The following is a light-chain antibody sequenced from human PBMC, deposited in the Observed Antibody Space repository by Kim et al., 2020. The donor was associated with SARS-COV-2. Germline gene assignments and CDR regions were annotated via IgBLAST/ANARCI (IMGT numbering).Light chain of an antibody. CDR1: QSVSSSY. J-gene: IGKJ2*01. CDR2: GAS. CDR3: QQSYSAPHT. Sequence: EIVLTQSPGTLSLSPGERATLSCRASQSVSSSYLAWYQQKPGQAPRLLIYGASSRATGIPSRFSGSGSGRDFTLTISSLQPAEFATYYCQQSYSAPHTFGQGTKLEI. V-gene: IGKV3-20*01.